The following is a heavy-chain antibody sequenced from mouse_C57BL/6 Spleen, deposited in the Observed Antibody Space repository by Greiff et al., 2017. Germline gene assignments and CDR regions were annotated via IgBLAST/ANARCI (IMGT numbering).Heavy chain of an antibody. D-gene: IGHD1-1*01. CDR1: GFTFSDYG. V-gene: IGHV5-17*01. CDR2: ISSGSSTI. Sequence: EVQRVESGGGLVKPGGSLKLSCAASGFTFSDYGMHWVRQAPEKGLEWVAYISSGSSTIYYADTVKGRFTISRDNAKNTLFLQMTSLRSEDTAMYYCAREDYYGSRGGDYWGQGTSVTVSS. J-gene: IGHJ4*01. CDR3: AREDYYGSRGGDY.